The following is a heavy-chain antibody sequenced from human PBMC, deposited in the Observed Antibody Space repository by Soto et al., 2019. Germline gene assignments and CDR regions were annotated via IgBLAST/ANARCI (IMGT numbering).Heavy chain of an antibody. CDR2: ISSSSYI. D-gene: IGHD2-2*01. CDR1: GFTFSSYS. Sequence: PSETLSLSCAASGFTFSSYSMNWVRQAPGKGLEWVSSISSSSYIYYTDSVKGRFTISRDNAKNSLYLQMNSLRAEDTAVYYCAREVSVVPAATFDYWGQGTLVTVSS. V-gene: IGHV3-21*01. J-gene: IGHJ4*02. CDR3: AREVSVVPAATFDY.